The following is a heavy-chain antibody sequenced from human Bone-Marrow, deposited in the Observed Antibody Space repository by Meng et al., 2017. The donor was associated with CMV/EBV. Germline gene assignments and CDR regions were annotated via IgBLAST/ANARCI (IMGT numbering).Heavy chain of an antibody. J-gene: IGHJ6*02. D-gene: IGHD4-11*01. CDR1: GFTFSDYY. Sequence: SGFTFSDYYMSWIRQAPGKGLEWFSYLSSSSSYTNYADSVKGRFTISRDNAKNSLYLQMNSLRAEDTAVYYCARGMTTAYYYGMDVWGQGTMVTVSS. V-gene: IGHV3-11*06. CDR2: LSSSSSYT. CDR3: ARGMTTAYYYGMDV.